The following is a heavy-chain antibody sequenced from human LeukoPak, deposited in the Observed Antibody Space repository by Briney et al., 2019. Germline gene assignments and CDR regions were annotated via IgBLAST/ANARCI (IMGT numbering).Heavy chain of an antibody. D-gene: IGHD2-21*01. V-gene: IGHV3-66*01. CDR2: IYSGGST. Sequence: GGSLRLSCAASGFTVSSNSMSWVRQAPGKGLEWVSVIYSGGSTYYADSVKGRFTISRDNSKNTLYLQMNGLRAEDTAVYYCASRTASVVIATTRGAFDIWGQGTMVTVSS. CDR1: GFTVSSNS. CDR3: ASRTASVVIATTRGAFDI. J-gene: IGHJ3*02.